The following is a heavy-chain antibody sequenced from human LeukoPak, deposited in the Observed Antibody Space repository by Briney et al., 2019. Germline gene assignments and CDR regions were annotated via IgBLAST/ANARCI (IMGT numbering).Heavy chain of an antibody. CDR1: GGPISTYY. V-gene: IGHV4-59*01. Sequence: SETLSLTCTVSGGPISTYYWSWIRQPPGKGLEWIGYIYYSGSTKYNPSLKSRVTISVDTSKNQFSLKLSSVTAADTAVYYCARVETSYYYMDVWGKGTTVTVSS. CDR3: ARVETSYYYMDV. J-gene: IGHJ6*03. CDR2: IYYSGST.